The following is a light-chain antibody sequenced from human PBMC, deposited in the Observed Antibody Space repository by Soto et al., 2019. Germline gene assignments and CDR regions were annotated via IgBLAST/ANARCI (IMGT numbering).Light chain of an antibody. CDR1: SSNIGAGYD. Sequence: QSVLTQPPSVSGAPGQRVTISCTGSSSNIGAGYDVHWYQQLPGTAPKLLIYGNSNRPSVVPDRFSGSKSGTSASLAITGLQAEDEADYYCQSYDSSLSGHVVFGGGTKRTVL. CDR2: GNS. V-gene: IGLV1-40*01. J-gene: IGLJ2*01. CDR3: QSYDSSLSGHVV.